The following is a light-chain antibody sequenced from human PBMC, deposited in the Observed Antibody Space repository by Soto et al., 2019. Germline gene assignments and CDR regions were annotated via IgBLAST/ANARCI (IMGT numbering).Light chain of an antibody. J-gene: IGKJ4*01. Sequence: DIQMTQSPSSVSSSVGDRVTLTCRASQSVSSSLAWYQQKPGKAPKLLIYDASSLQSGIPSRFSGSGSGTDFTLTISSLEPEDFATYYCQQANSFPLTFGGGTKVEIK. V-gene: IGKV1-12*01. CDR1: QSVSSS. CDR2: DAS. CDR3: QQANSFPLT.